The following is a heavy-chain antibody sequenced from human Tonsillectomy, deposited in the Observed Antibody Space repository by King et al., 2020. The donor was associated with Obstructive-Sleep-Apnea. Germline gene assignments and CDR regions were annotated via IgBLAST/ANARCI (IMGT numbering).Heavy chain of an antibody. Sequence: QLVQSGAEVKKPGSAVKVSCKASGGTFSNYAISWVRQAPGQGLEWMGGIIPILDIPNYAQKFQVRVTITADMSTSTAYMELSSLRSEDTAIYYCARDGCIITSCPHNYYYGSDVWGQGTTVTVSS. J-gene: IGHJ6*02. CDR1: GGTFSNYA. D-gene: IGHD2-2*01. CDR2: IIPILDIP. CDR3: ARDGCIITSCPHNYYYGSDV. V-gene: IGHV1-69*04.